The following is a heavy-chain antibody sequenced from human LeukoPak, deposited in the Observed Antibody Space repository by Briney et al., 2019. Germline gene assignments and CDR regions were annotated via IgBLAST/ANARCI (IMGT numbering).Heavy chain of an antibody. D-gene: IGHD3-10*01. J-gene: IGHJ4*02. CDR3: ARSAGGRVRHFDY. CDR1: GDSVSSNSAA. CDR2: TYYRSKWYN. Sequence: SQTLSLTCAISGDSVSSNSAAWHWIRQSPSRGLEWLGRTYYRSKWYNDYAVSVKSRITINPDTSKNQFSLQLNSVTPEDTAVYYCARSAGGRVRHFDYWGQGTLVTVSS. V-gene: IGHV6-1*01.